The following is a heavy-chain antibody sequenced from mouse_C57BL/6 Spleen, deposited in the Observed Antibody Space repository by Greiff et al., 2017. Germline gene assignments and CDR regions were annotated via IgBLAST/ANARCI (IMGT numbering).Heavy chain of an antibody. CDR1: GYTFTDYY. CDR3: ARSGGLRPFAY. D-gene: IGHD2-4*01. J-gene: IGHJ3*01. CDR2: INPNNGGT. V-gene: IGHV1-26*01. Sequence: EVQLQQSGPELVKPGASVQISCKASGYTFTDYYMNWVKQSHGKSLEWIGDINPNNGGTSYNQKFKGKATLTVDKSSSTAYMELRSLTSEVSAVYYCARSGGLRPFAYWGQGTLVTVSA.